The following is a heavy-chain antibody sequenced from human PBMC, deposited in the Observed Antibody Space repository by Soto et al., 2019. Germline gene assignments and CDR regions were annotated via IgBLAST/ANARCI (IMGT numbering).Heavy chain of an antibody. J-gene: IGHJ6*02. Sequence: QVQLVESGGGVVQPGRSLRLSCAASGFTFSSYGMHWVRQAPGKGLEWVAVISYDGSNKYYADSVKGRFTISRDNSKNTLYLQMYSLRAEDTAVYYCAKVAGSYYYGMDVWGQGTTVTVSS. D-gene: IGHD3-10*01. CDR1: GFTFSSYG. CDR3: AKVAGSYYYGMDV. V-gene: IGHV3-30*18. CDR2: ISYDGSNK.